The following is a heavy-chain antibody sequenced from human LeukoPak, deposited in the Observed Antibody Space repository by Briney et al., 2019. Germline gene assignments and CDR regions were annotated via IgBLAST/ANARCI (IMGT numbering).Heavy chain of an antibody. CDR1: GFTFTSSA. CDR3: AADRKGSGANDY. V-gene: IGHV1-58*02. D-gene: IGHD3-3*01. Sequence: SVKVSCKASGFTFTSSAMQWVRQARGQRLEWTGWIVVGSGNTNYAQKFQERVTITRDMSTSTAYMELSSLRSEDTAVYYCAADRKGSGANDYWGQGTLVTVSS. J-gene: IGHJ4*02. CDR2: IVVGSGNT.